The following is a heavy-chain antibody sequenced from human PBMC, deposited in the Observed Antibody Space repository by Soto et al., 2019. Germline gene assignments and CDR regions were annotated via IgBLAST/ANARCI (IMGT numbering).Heavy chain of an antibody. D-gene: IGHD6-19*01. J-gene: IGHJ4*02. CDR3: ARVSSGWSLRALYYFDY. CDR1: GGSISSSSYY. Sequence: SETLSLTCTVSGGSISSSSYYWGWIRQPPGKGLEWIGYIYYSGRTNYNPSLKSRVTISADTSKNQFSLKLSSVTAADTAVYYCARVSSGWSLRALYYFDYWGQGTLVTSPQ. CDR2: IYYSGRT. V-gene: IGHV4-61*05.